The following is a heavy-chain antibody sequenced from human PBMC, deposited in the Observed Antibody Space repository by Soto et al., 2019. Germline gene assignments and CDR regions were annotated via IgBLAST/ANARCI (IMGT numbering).Heavy chain of an antibody. V-gene: IGHV1-69*06. CDR1: GGTFSSYA. Sequence: QVQLVQSGAEVKKPGSSVKVSCKISGGTFSSYAISWVRQAPGQGVEWMGGIIPISGPANYAQKFQGKVTITADTSTFTAYMELSSLRAEDTAVYYCTRGRCRGGDCYPNYCYHMYVWGQGTKVTVSS. CDR3: TRGRCRGGDCYPNYCYHMYV. J-gene: IGHJ6*02. D-gene: IGHD2-21*02. CDR2: IIPISGPA.